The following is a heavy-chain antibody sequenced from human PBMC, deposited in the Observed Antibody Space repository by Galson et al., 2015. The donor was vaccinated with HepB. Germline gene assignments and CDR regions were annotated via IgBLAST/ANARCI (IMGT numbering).Heavy chain of an antibody. V-gene: IGHV1-58*01. CDR2: IVVGSGNT. CDR3: AIPIDLAGGMDV. CDR1: GLSSFRSA. J-gene: IGHJ6*02. D-gene: IGHD1-1*01. Sequence: SVKVSCKASGLSSFRSAVQWVRQARGQRLEWMGWIVVGSGNTHYVQKFQERVTFTRDMSTSTVNMEVSSLTSEDTGVYYCAIPIDLAGGMDVWGQGTTVTVSS.